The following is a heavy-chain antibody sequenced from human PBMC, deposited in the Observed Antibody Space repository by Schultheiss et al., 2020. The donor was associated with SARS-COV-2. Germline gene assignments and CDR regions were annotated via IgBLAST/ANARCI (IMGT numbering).Heavy chain of an antibody. D-gene: IGHD2-15*01. J-gene: IGHJ4*02. CDR3: ARVHCSGGSCPNSLCY. CDR2: KKQDGSEK. V-gene: IGHV3-7*05. Sequence: GGSLRLSCAASGFTVSSNYMSWVRQAPGKGLEWVANKKQDGSEKYYVDSVKGRFTISRDNAKNSLYLQMNSLRAEDTAVYYCARVHCSGGSCPNSLCYWGQGTLVTVSS. CDR1: GFTVSSNY.